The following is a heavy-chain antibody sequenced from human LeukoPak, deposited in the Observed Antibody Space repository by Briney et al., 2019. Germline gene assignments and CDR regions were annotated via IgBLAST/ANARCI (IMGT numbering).Heavy chain of an antibody. CDR1: GFTFSSYS. D-gene: IGHD5-24*01. CDR2: ISSSSSYI. J-gene: IGHJ4*02. Sequence: GGSLRLSCAASGFTFSSYSMNWVRQAPGKGLEWVSSISSSSSYIYYADSVKGRFTISRDNAKNSLYLQMNSLRAEDTAVYYCARDSTPHNRMATIGGFDYWGQGTLVTVSS. V-gene: IGHV3-21*01. CDR3: ARDSTPHNRMATIGGFDY.